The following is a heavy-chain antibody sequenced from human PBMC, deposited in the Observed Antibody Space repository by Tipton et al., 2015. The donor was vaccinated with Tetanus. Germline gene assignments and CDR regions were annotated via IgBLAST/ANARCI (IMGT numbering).Heavy chain of an antibody. CDR2: ILYTGST. V-gene: IGHV4-31*11. J-gene: IGHJ4*02. CDR3: ARGSRFWFDY. CDR1: GGSISSGGYS. Sequence: TLSLTCAVSGGSISSGGYSWSWIRQPPGKGLEWIGYILYTGSTYHNPSLKSRLTISVDTSKNQFSLNLSSVTAADTAVYYCARGSRFWFDYWGQGTLVTVSS.